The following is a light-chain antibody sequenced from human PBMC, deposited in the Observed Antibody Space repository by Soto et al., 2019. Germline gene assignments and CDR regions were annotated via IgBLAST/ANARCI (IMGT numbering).Light chain of an antibody. Sequence: EIVLTQSPGTLSLSPGERATLSCRASQSLSSNYLTCYQHKPGQAPRLLIYGTSSRATGIPDRFSGSGSGTDFTLTISRLEPEDFAVYFCQHFVSSPPRYTFGQGTKLEIK. J-gene: IGKJ2*01. CDR1: QSLSSNY. CDR3: QHFVSSPPRYT. V-gene: IGKV3-20*01. CDR2: GTS.